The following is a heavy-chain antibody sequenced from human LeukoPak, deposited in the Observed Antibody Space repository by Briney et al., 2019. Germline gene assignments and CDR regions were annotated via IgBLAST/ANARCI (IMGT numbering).Heavy chain of an antibody. CDR1: GYTFTSYY. CDR3: AREVDYGDYVRWFDP. Sequence: ASVNVSCKASGYTFTSYYMHWVRQAPGQGLEWMGIINPSGGSTSYAQKFQGRVTMTRDTSTSTVYMELSSLRSEDTAVYYCAREVDYGDYVRWFDPWGQGTLVTVSS. CDR2: INPSGGST. V-gene: IGHV1-46*01. D-gene: IGHD4-17*01. J-gene: IGHJ5*02.